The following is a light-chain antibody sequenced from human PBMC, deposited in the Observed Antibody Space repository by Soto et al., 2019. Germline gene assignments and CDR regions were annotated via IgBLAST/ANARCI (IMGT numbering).Light chain of an antibody. CDR3: QSYDSTIQV. J-gene: IGLJ2*01. CDR2: EDK. Sequence: NFMLTQPHAVSESPGKTVTISCTRSSGSIASNFVQWYQQRPGSSPTPVISEDKQRPSEVPDRFSGSIDSSSNSASLTISGLKTEDEADYYCQSYDSTIQVFGGGTKLTVL. V-gene: IGLV6-57*01. CDR1: SGSIASNF.